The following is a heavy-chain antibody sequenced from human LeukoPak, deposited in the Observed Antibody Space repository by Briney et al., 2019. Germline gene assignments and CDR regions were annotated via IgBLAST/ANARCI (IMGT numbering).Heavy chain of an antibody. J-gene: IGHJ2*01. Sequence: GAPVKVSCKTSGGSIMNYAISWVRQAPGQGLEWMGVIIPIFGTSNYAQKFQGRVTITADKSTNTANMELSSLRSEDTAVYYCARVAAAIPRWYFDLWGRGTLVTVSS. CDR3: ARVAAAIPRWYFDL. D-gene: IGHD2-21*02. V-gene: IGHV1-69*06. CDR1: GGSIMNYA. CDR2: IIPIFGTS.